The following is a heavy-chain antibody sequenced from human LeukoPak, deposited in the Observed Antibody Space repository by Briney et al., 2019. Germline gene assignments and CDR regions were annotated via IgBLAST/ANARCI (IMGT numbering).Heavy chain of an antibody. J-gene: IGHJ4*02. Sequence: GGSLRLSCAASGFTFSSYGMHWVRQAPGKGLEWVSVISGSGGSTYYADSVKGRFTISRDNSKNTLYLQMNSLRAEDTAVYYCAKDPRKWQLVADYFDYWGQGTLVTVSS. D-gene: IGHD6-6*01. V-gene: IGHV3-23*01. CDR1: GFTFSSYG. CDR3: AKDPRKWQLVADYFDY. CDR2: ISGSGGST.